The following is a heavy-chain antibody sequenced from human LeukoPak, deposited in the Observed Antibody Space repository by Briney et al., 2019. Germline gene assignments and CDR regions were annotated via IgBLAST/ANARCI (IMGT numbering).Heavy chain of an antibody. CDR1: GFTFSSYW. V-gene: IGHV3-74*01. CDR2: INSDGSST. D-gene: IGHD3-22*01. J-gene: IGHJ4*02. CDR3: ARAPMILYYYDSTYYFDY. Sequence: PGGSLRLSCAASGFTFSSYWMHWVRQAPGKGLVWVSRINSDGSSTSYADSVKGRFTISRDNAKNTLYLQMNSLRAEDTAVYYCARAPMILYYYDSTYYFDYWGQGTLVTVSS.